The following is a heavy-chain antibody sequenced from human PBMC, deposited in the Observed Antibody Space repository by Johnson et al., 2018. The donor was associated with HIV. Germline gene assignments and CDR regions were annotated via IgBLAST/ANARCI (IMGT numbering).Heavy chain of an antibody. CDR1: GFTFSSYW. V-gene: IGHV3-7*05. D-gene: IGHD6-6*01. CDR2: IKQDGSEK. J-gene: IGHJ3*02. Sequence: VQLVESGGGLVQPGGSLRLSCAASGFTFSSYWMSWVRQAPGKGLEWVANIKQDGSEKYYVDSVKGRFPISGDIANHSLYLQMNSLRAEDTALYYCARLEYSSVSPLLGAFDIWGQGTMVTVSS. CDR3: ARLEYSSVSPLLGAFDI.